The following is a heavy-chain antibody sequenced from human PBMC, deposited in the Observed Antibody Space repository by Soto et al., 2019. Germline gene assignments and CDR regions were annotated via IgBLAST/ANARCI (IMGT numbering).Heavy chain of an antibody. Sequence: QVQLQQWGAGLLKPSETLSLTCAVYGGSLSGYYWSWIRQPPGKGLEWIGEINHSGSTNYNPSLKSRVTISVDTSKNQFSLKLSSMTAADTAVYYCASQSSGSYYNALSFDYWGQGTLVTVSS. CDR2: INHSGST. J-gene: IGHJ4*02. V-gene: IGHV4-34*01. D-gene: IGHD3-10*01. CDR3: ASQSSGSYYNALSFDY. CDR1: GGSLSGYY.